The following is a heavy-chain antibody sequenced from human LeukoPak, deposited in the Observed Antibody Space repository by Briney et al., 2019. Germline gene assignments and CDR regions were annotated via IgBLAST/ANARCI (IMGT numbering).Heavy chain of an antibody. CDR3: ATYRQVLLPFES. CDR2: IFPSGGEI. CDR1: GVIVRSNY. D-gene: IGHD2-8*02. J-gene: IGHJ4*02. V-gene: IGHV3-23*01. Sequence: PGGSLRLSCVGSGVIVRSNYMTWVRQAPGKGLEWVSSIFPSGGEIHYADSVRGRFTISRDNSKSTLSLQMNSLRAEDTAIYYCATYRQVLLPFESWGQGTLVTVSS.